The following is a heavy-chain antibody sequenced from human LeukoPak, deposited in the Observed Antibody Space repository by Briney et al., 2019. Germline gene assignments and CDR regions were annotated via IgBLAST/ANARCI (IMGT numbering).Heavy chain of an antibody. D-gene: IGHD3-3*01. V-gene: IGHV3-15*01. J-gene: IGHJ4*02. CDR3: TTEHEWSSLPFDY. Sequence: GGSLRLSCAASGFTFSNAWMSWVRQAPGKGLEWVGRIKSKTDGGTTDYAAPVKGRFTISRDDSKNTLYLQMNSLKTEDTAVYYCTTEHEWSSLPFDYWGQGTLVTVSS. CDR2: IKSKTDGGTT. CDR1: GFTFSNAW.